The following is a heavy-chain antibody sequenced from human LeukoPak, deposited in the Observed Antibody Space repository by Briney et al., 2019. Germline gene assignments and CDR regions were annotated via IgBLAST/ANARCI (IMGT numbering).Heavy chain of an antibody. CDR2: MNPNSGNT. D-gene: IGHD2-2*01. Sequence: ASVKVSCKASGYTFTSYNINWVRQATAQGLEWMGWMNPNSGNTSYEQKFQGRVTMATHTTISTAYMELRCLGSVETAVYYCERGFPERREVVPAAIWVREYFYYYYIDVWGKGTTVSASS. V-gene: IGHV1-8*01. CDR3: ERGFPERREVVPAAIWVREYFYYYYIDV. CDR1: GYTFTSYN. J-gene: IGHJ6*03.